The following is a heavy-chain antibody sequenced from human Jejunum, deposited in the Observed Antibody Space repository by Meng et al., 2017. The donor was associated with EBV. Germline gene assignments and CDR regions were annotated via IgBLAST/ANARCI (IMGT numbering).Heavy chain of an antibody. J-gene: IGHJ4*02. Sequence: QVQLVQSGAGVKTPGASVTVSCKASGYFFTGYYLQWVRQAPGQGLEWMGRIDPNSSTNNYAQKFRGRVITIGATKIHSAFMELCRLTSDTAVVYCWARDYSSSFYRANIWGQGTLVTVSS. CDR3: ARDYSSSFYRANI. CDR1: GYFFTGYY. D-gene: IGHD2-2*01. CDR2: IDPNSSTN. V-gene: IGHV1-2*05.